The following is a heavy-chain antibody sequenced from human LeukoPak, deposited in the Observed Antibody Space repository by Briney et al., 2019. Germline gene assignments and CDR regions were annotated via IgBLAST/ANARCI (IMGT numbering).Heavy chain of an antibody. J-gene: IGHJ4*02. CDR1: GGSISSDDSY. D-gene: IGHD3-10*01. V-gene: IGHV4-30-4*01. CDR3: ARGEGHSASDYFDY. CDR2: IYYSGST. Sequence: PSETLSLTCTVSGGSISSDDSYWSWIGQPPGKGREWIGYIYYSGSTYYNPSLKSRLTISMGTSTNQFSLKLSSVTAADTAVYYCARGEGHSASDYFDYWGQGTLVTVSS.